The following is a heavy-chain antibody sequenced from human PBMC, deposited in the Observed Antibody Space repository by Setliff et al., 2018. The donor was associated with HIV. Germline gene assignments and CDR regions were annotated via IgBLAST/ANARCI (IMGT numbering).Heavy chain of an antibody. V-gene: IGHV1-69*13. CDR2: IIPMFGTP. D-gene: IGHD4-4*01. CDR3: ARDSGDDYSDYYYYGMDV. CDR1: GGTFNNYA. J-gene: IGHJ6*02. Sequence: ASVKVSCKASGGTFNNYAINWVRQAPGQGLEWMGGIIPMFGTPNYAQKFQGRVTITADESTGTAYVELSSLRSEDTALYYCARDSGDDYSDYYYYGMDVWGQGTTVTVSS.